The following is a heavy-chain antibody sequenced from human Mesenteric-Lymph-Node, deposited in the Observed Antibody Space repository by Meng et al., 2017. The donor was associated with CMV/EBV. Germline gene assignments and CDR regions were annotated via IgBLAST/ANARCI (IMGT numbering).Heavy chain of an antibody. CDR1: GFTFNSYS. D-gene: IGHD1-26*01. V-gene: IGHV3-21*01. CDR2: ISTSSIYI. Sequence: SCAASGFTFNSYSMIWVRQAPGRGLEWVSFISTSSIYIYYADAVKGRFTISRDNAKNSVYLEMNSLRAEDTAVYYCARADSGSPGDPWGQGTLVTVSS. CDR3: ARADSGSPGDP. J-gene: IGHJ5*02.